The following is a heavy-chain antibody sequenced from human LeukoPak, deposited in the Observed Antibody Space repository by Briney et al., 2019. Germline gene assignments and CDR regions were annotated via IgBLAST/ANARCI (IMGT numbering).Heavy chain of an antibody. CDR2: IYYSGST. J-gene: IGHJ1*01. D-gene: IGHD3-22*01. CDR1: GGSISSSSYY. Sequence: DPSETLSLTCTVSGGSISSSSYYWGWIRQPPGKGLEWIGSIYYSGSTYYNPSLKSRVTISVDTSKNQFSLKLSSVTAADTAVYYCAREDYYDSSGRPRVFQHWGQGTLVTVSS. CDR3: AREDYYDSSGRPRVFQH. V-gene: IGHV4-39*07.